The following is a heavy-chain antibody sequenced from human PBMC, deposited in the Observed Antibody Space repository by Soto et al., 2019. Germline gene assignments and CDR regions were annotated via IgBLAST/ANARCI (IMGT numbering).Heavy chain of an antibody. V-gene: IGHV3-72*01. CDR2: SRNKASGYTT. CDR3: AQSSSSGYLSY. CDR1: GFTLSDYY. Sequence: EVQLVESGGGLVQPGGSLRLSCAASGFTLSDYYIDWVRQAPGKGLEWVGRSRNKASGYTTEYAASVKVRFTISRDDSRNSLYLQMTSLKTEDTAVYFCAQSSSSGYLSYWGQGTLVTVSS. D-gene: IGHD6-6*01. J-gene: IGHJ4*02.